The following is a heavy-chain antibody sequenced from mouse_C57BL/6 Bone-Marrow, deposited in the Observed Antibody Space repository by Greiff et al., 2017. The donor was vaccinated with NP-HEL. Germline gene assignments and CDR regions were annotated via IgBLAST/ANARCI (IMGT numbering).Heavy chain of an antibody. CDR1: GFTFSSYG. J-gene: IGHJ2*01. Sequence: EVQLVESGGDLVKPGGSLKLSCAASGFTFSSYGMSWVRQTPDKRLEWVATISSGGSYTYYPDSVKGRFTISRDNAKNTLYLQMSSLKSDDTAMYYCARHYYSNYFDYWGQGTTLTVSS. CDR2: ISSGGSYT. D-gene: IGHD2-5*01. CDR3: ARHYYSNYFDY. V-gene: IGHV5-6*01.